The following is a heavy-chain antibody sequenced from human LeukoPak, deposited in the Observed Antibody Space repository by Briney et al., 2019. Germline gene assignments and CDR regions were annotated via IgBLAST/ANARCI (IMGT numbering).Heavy chain of an antibody. J-gene: IGHJ6*03. CDR1: GGSFSGYY. V-gene: IGHV4-34*01. Sequence: TPSETLSLTCAVYGGSFSGYYWSWIRQPPGKGLEWIGEINHSGSTNYNPSLKSRVTISVDTSKNQFSLKLSSVTAADTAVYYCARGRQLQHYYMDVWGKGTTVTVSS. CDR2: INHSGST. CDR3: ARGRQLQHYYMDV. D-gene: IGHD6-6*01.